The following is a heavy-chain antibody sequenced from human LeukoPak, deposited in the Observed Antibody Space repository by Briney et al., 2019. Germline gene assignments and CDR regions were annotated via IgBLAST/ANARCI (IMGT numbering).Heavy chain of an antibody. J-gene: IGHJ6*02. CDR1: GFTXSGNY. CDR2: IYSGGST. Sequence: SLRLXXAASGFTXSGNYMSWVRQAPGKGLEWVSVIYSGGSTYYADSVKGRFTISRDNSKNTLYLQMNSLRAEDTAVYYCAKADQGFWSGCMDVWGQGTTVTVSS. D-gene: IGHD3-3*01. CDR3: AKADQGFWSGCMDV. V-gene: IGHV3-53*01.